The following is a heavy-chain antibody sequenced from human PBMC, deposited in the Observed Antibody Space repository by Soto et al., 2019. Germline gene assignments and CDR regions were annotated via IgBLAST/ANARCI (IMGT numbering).Heavy chain of an antibody. J-gene: IGHJ6*02. CDR3: ARLVGATTYYYYGMDV. CDR1: GGSISSSSYY. V-gene: IGHV4-39*01. Sequence: PSETLSLTCTVSGGSISSSSYYWGWICQPPGKGLEWIGSIYYSGSTYYNPSLKSRVTISVDTSKNQFSLKLSSVTAADTAVYYCARLVGATTYYYYGMDVWGQGTTVTVYS. D-gene: IGHD1-26*01. CDR2: IYYSGST.